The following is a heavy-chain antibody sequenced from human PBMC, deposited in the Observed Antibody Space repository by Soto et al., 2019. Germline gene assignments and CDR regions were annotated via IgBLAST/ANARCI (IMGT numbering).Heavy chain of an antibody. Sequence: PSETLSLTCTVSGGSISSSSYYWGWIRQPPGKGLEWIGSIYYSGSTYYNPSLKSRVTISVDTSKNQFSLKLSSVTAADTAVYYCARQRQLQPEYYYGSGRSWSDPWGQGTLVTVSS. CDR2: IYYSGST. V-gene: IGHV4-39*01. CDR1: GGSISSSSYY. J-gene: IGHJ5*02. D-gene: IGHD3-10*01. CDR3: ARQRQLQPEYYYGSGRSWSDP.